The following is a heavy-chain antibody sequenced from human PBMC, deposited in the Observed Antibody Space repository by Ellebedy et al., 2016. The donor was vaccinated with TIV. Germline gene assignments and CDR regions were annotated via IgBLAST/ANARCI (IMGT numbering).Heavy chain of an antibody. CDR1: GGSIESYY. V-gene: IGHV4-59*08. Sequence: MPGGSLRLSCTVSGGSIESYYWRWIRQPPGERLECIGYIYSSGATNYSPSLKGRVAMSVDTSKNQFSLKLNSVTAADTAIYYCARSIRRGSSYFDHWGQGTLVTVSS. CDR3: ARSIRRGSSYFDH. D-gene: IGHD1-26*01. J-gene: IGHJ4*02. CDR2: IYSSGAT.